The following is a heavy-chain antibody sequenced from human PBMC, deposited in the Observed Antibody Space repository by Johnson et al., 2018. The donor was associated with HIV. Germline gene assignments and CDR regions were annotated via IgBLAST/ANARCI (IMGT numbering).Heavy chain of an antibody. CDR3: ARDQGSGWPTNAFDI. V-gene: IGHV3-30*04. J-gene: IGHJ3*02. Sequence: QVQLVESGGGVVQPGRSLRLSCAASGFTFSSYAMHWVRQAPGKGLEWVAVISSDGANKYYADSVQGRFTISRDNSKNTLYLQMKSLRAEDTAVYYCARDQGSGWPTNAFDIWGRGTRVTVSS. CDR1: GFTFSSYA. CDR2: ISSDGANK. D-gene: IGHD6-19*01.